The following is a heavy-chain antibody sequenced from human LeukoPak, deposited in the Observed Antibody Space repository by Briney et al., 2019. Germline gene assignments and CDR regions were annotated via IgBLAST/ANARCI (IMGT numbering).Heavy chain of an antibody. J-gene: IGHJ6*02. D-gene: IGHD3-22*01. Sequence: SVKVSCKASGGTFGDYAISWVRQAPGHGLEWMGGIIPIYGTTHYAQKFQGRVTMTTDTSTSTAYMELRSLRSDDTAVYYCARDGRDSSGYYYYYGMDVWGQGTTVTVS. CDR2: IIPIYGTT. CDR1: GGTFGDYA. CDR3: ARDGRDSSGYYYYYGMDV. V-gene: IGHV1-69*05.